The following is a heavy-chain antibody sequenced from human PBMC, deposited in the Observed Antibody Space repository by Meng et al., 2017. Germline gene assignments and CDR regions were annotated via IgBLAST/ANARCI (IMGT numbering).Heavy chain of an antibody. CDR1: GFTFSSYE. V-gene: IGHV3-23*01. J-gene: IGHJ4*02. Sequence: GESLKISCAASGFTFSSYEMNWVRQAPGKGLEWVSAISGSGGSTYYADSVKGRFTISRDNSKNTLYLQMNSLRAEDTAVYYCAREGIAAAGTVDYWGQGTLVTVSS. CDR3: AREGIAAAGTVDY. CDR2: ISGSGGST. D-gene: IGHD6-13*01.